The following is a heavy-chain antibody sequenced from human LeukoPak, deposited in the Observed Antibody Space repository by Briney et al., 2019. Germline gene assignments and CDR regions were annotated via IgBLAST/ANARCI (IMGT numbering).Heavy chain of an antibody. CDR1: GYTFTSYG. D-gene: IGHD3-10*01. J-gene: IGHJ4*02. CDR3: ARGGVWFGELLGHYFDY. Sequence: ASVKVSCKASGYTFTSYGISWVRQAPGQGLEWMGIINPSGGSTSYAQKFQGRVTMTRDTSTSTVYMELSSLRSEDTAVYYCARGGVWFGELLGHYFDYWGQGTLVTVSS. V-gene: IGHV1-46*01. CDR2: INPSGGST.